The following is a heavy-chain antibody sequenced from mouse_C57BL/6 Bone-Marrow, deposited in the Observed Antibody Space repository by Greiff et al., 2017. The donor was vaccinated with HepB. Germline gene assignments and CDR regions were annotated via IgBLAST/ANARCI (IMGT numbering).Heavy chain of an antibody. J-gene: IGHJ3*01. CDR3: ARDSQLTGKGRFAY. Sequence: EVNVVESGGGLVKPGGSLKLSCAASGLTFSDYGMHWVRQAPEKGLEWVAYISSGSSTIYYADTVKGRFTISRDNAKNTLFLQMTSLRSEDTAMYYCARDSQLTGKGRFAYWGQGTLVTVSA. CDR1: GLTFSDYG. D-gene: IGHD4-1*01. V-gene: IGHV5-17*01. CDR2: ISSGSSTI.